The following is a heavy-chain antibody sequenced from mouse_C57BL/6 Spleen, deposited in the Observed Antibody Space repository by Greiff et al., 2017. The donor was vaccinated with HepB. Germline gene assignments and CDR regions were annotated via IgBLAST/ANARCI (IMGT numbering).Heavy chain of an antibody. CDR1: GFSFNTYA. Sequence: EVKLMESGGGLVQPKGSLKLSCAASGFSFNTYAMNWVRQAPGKGLEWVARIRSKSNNYATYYADSVKDRFTISRDDSESMLYMQMNNLNTEDTAMYYCVRQGDYDGGYAMDYWGQGTSVTVSS. CDR2: IRSKSNNYAT. J-gene: IGHJ4*01. CDR3: VRQGDYDGGYAMDY. D-gene: IGHD2-4*01. V-gene: IGHV10-1*01.